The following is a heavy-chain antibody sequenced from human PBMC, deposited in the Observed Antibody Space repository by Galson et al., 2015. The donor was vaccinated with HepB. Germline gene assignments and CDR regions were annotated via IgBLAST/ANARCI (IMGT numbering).Heavy chain of an antibody. CDR3: ARLVGKQQLAGDKAH. CDR2: IYYSGST. D-gene: IGHD6-13*01. Sequence: ETLSLTCTVSGGSISSGSYYWGWIRQPPGKGLEWIGSIYYSGSTYYNPSLKSRVTISVDTSKNQFSLKLSSVTAADTAVYYCARLVGKQQLAGDKAHWGQGTLVTVSS. CDR1: GGSISSGSYY. V-gene: IGHV4-39*01. J-gene: IGHJ4*02.